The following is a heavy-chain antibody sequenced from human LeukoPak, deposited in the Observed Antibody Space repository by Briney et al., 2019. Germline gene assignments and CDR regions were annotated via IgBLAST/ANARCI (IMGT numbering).Heavy chain of an antibody. V-gene: IGHV4-59*01. D-gene: IGHD6-19*01. Sequence: SETLSLTCTVSGGSISSYYWSWIRQPPGKGLEWIWYIYYSGSTNYNPSLKSRITISVDTSKNQFSLKLSSRTAADTAVYYCARDGVAVADTWYFAFWGRGTLVTVSS. CDR2: IYYSGST. J-gene: IGHJ2*01. CDR1: GGSISSYY. CDR3: ARDGVAVADTWYFAF.